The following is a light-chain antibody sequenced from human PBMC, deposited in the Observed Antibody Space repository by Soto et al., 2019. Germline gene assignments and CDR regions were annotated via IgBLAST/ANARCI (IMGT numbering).Light chain of an antibody. CDR3: CSYTTSNTRQIV. J-gene: IGLJ1*01. Sequence: SALTRLAPVCGSPGPPIHIPCTGTSSDVGGYNYVSWYQQHPGKAPKFMIYDVSNRPSGVSNRFSGSKSGNTASLTISGLQAEDEADYYCCSYTTSNTRQIVFGTGTKVTVL. CDR2: DVS. CDR1: SSDVGGYNY. V-gene: IGLV2-14*01.